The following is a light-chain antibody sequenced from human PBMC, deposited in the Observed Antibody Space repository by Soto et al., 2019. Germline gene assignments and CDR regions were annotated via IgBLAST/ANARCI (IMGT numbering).Light chain of an antibody. CDR2: KAS. V-gene: IGKV1-5*03. J-gene: IGKJ1*01. Sequence: IQMTKSTSTLSGSVGDRVTITCRASQTISSWLAWYQQKPGKAPKLLIYKASTLKSGVPSRFSGSGSGTEFTLTISSLQPEDFAPYYCQHYNSYSEAFGQGTKVDIK. CDR1: QTISSW. CDR3: QHYNSYSEA.